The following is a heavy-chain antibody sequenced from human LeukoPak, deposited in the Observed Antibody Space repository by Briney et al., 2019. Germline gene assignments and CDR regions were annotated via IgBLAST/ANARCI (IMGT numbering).Heavy chain of an antibody. CDR2: IYTSGST. V-gene: IGHV4-4*07. J-gene: IGHJ4*02. CDR3: ARYRIVVVKEGGYFDY. CDR1: GGSISSYY. Sequence: KPSETLSLTCTVSGGSISSYYWSWIRQPAGKGLEWIGRIYTSGSTNYNPSLKSRVTMSVDTSKNQFSLKLSSVTAADTAVYYCARYRIVVVKEGGYFDYWGQGTLVTVSS. D-gene: IGHD3-22*01.